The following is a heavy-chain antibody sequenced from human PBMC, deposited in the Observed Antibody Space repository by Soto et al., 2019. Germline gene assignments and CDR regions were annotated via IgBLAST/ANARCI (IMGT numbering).Heavy chain of an antibody. CDR1: GGSISSGGYS. Sequence: SETLSLTCAVSGGSISSGGYSWSWIRQPPGKGLEWIGYIYHSGSTYYNPSLKSRVTISVDRSKNQFSLKLSSVTAADTAVYYCARFDSSGYYRFDPWGQGTLVTVSS. CDR2: IYHSGST. J-gene: IGHJ5*02. D-gene: IGHD3-22*01. CDR3: ARFDSSGYYRFDP. V-gene: IGHV4-30-2*01.